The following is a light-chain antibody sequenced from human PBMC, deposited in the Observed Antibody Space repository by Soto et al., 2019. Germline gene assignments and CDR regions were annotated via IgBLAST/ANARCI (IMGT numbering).Light chain of an antibody. CDR2: GAS. CDR3: QQYKNWPPYT. J-gene: IGKJ2*01. V-gene: IGKV3-15*01. CDR1: QSVSAN. Sequence: EIVLTQSPGTLSLSPGERATLSCRASQSVSANLAWYQQKPGQAPRLLISGASTRATGIPARFSGSGSGTEFTLTISSLQSEDFAVYYCQQYKNWPPYTFGQGTKVDIK.